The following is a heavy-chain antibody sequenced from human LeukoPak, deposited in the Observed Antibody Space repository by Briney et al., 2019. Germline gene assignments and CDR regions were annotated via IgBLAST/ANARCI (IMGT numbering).Heavy chain of an antibody. Sequence: PSETLSLTCTVSGGSISGYYWSWVRQPPGKGLEWIGYIHYGNYPEYNPSFKSRVIISLDTPKSQFSLKLSSVTAADTAVYYCARRAGGREFDSWGQGTLVTVSS. CDR2: IHYGNYP. D-gene: IGHD1-26*01. CDR3: ARRAGGREFDS. J-gene: IGHJ4*02. CDR1: GGSISGYY. V-gene: IGHV4-59*01.